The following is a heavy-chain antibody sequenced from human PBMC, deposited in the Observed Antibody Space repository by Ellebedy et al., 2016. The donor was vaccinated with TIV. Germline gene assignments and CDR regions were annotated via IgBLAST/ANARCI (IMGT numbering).Heavy chain of an antibody. CDR2: IGWNSDTI. J-gene: IGHJ4*02. CDR3: VKDGRGSGYYFDT. CDR1: GFTFDDYA. D-gene: IGHD3-10*01. V-gene: IGHV3-9*01. Sequence: PGGSLRLSCVGSGFTFDDYAMHWVRQVPGKGLEWVSGIGWNSDTIGYADSVKGRFIISRDNAKMSLHLQMNSLRSEDTALYFCVKDGRGSGYYFDTWGRGTPVTVSS.